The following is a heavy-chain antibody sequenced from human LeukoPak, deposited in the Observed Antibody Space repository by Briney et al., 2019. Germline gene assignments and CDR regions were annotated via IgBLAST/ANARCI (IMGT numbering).Heavy chain of an antibody. V-gene: IGHV4-39*01. J-gene: IGHJ5*02. D-gene: IGHD3-3*01. CDR3: ARHPSFDWFGP. CDR2: IYYSGNT. CDR1: GGSISSSIYY. Sequence: SETLSLTCTVSGGSISSSIYYWGWIRQPPGKGLEWIGTIYYSGNTFHSPSLKSRVTISIDTSKNQFSLKLSSVTAADTALYYCARHPSFDWFGPWGQGTLVTVSS.